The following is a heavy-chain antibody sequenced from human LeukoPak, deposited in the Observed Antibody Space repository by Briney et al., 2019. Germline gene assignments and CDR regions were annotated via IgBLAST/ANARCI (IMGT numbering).Heavy chain of an antibody. CDR3: ARVDPSFWSGSH. J-gene: IGHJ4*02. Sequence: ASVKVSCKASGCTFTSYTMHWVRQAPGRRLEWMGWINAGNGNTKYSQKFQGRVTITRDTSTSTAYMELRSLRSDDTAVYYCARVDPSFWSGSHWGQGTLVTVSS. CDR2: INAGNGNT. V-gene: IGHV1-3*01. D-gene: IGHD3-3*01. CDR1: GCTFTSYT.